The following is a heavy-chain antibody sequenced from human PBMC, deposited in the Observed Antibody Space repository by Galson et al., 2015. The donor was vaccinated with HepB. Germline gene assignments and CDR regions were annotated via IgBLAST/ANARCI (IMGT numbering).Heavy chain of an antibody. CDR1: GLTFSTYS. V-gene: IGHV3-21*01. J-gene: IGHJ4*02. Sequence: SLRLSCAASGLTFSTYSMNWVRQAPGKGLEWVSSISSSSSYIYYADSVKGRFTISRDNAKRSLYLQMNSLRAEDTAVYFCASVEITLGRGGLRTRSYFGYWGQGTLVTVSS. D-gene: IGHD3-10*01. CDR2: ISSSSSYI. CDR3: ASVEITLGRGGLRTRSYFGY.